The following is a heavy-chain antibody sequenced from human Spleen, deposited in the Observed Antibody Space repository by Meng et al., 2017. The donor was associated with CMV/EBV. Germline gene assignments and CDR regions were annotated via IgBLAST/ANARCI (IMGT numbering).Heavy chain of an antibody. CDR3: ARGLPLGELSNWFDP. Sequence: SETLSLTCTVSGGSISSSSYYWGWIRQPPGKGLEWIGSIYYSGSTYYNPSLKSRVTISVDTSKNQFSLKLSSVTAADTAAYYCARGLPLGELSNWFDPWGQGTLVTVSS. CDR1: GGSISSSSYY. J-gene: IGHJ5*02. CDR2: IYYSGST. V-gene: IGHV4-39*07. D-gene: IGHD3-10*01.